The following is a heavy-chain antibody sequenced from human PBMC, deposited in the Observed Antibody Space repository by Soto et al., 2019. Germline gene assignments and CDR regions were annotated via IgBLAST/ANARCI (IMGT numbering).Heavy chain of an antibody. D-gene: IGHD1-7*01. Sequence: QVQLVESGGGVVQPGRSLRLSCAASGFTFSNYGMYWVRQAPGKGLEWVAFISYDGSSKFYADPMKGRHTISRDNSKNTLYLQMNSLRAKDTAVYYCVKGIRNYWALDYWGQGTLVTVSS. CDR1: GFTFSNYG. CDR3: VKGIRNYWALDY. V-gene: IGHV3-30*18. J-gene: IGHJ4*02. CDR2: ISYDGSSK.